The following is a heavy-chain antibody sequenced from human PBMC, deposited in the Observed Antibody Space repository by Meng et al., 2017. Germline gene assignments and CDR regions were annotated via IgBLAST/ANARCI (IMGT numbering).Heavy chain of an antibody. V-gene: IGHV1-46*01. Sequence: ASVKVSCKASGYTFTSYYMHWVRQAPGQGLEWMGIINPSGGSTSYAQKFQGRVTMTRDTSTSTVYMELSNLRSEDTAVYCCAITHSSGYYYYFDYWGQGTLVTVSS. CDR3: AITHSSGYYYYFDY. J-gene: IGHJ4*02. D-gene: IGHD3-22*01. CDR2: INPSGGST. CDR1: GYTFTSYY.